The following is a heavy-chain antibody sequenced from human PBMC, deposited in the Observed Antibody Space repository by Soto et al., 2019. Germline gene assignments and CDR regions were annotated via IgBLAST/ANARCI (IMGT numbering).Heavy chain of an antibody. Sequence: SETLSLTCTVSGGSISSYYWSWIRQPPGKGLEWIGYIYYSGSTNYNPSLKSRVTISVDTSKNQFSLKLSSVTAADTAVYYCARVPGIAVAGTGFYGMDVWGQGTTVTVSS. J-gene: IGHJ6*02. CDR1: GGSISSYY. D-gene: IGHD6-19*01. CDR2: IYYSGST. CDR3: ARVPGIAVAGTGFYGMDV. V-gene: IGHV4-59*01.